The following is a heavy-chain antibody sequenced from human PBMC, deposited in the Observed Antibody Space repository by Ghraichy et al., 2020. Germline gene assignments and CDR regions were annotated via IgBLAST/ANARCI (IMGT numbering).Heavy chain of an antibody. CDR2: ITSSSRTI. CDR3: ARGSKVVRFYYYDGMDV. J-gene: IGHJ6*02. D-gene: IGHD4-23*01. V-gene: IGHV3-48*02. Sequence: GESLNISCVGSGFTFSGYSMNWVRQSPGKGLEWVSYITSSSRTIFYADSVKGRFTISRDNAQNSLYLQMNILRDEDTAEYFCARGSKVVRFYYYDGMDVWGQGTTVTVAS. CDR1: GFTFSGYS.